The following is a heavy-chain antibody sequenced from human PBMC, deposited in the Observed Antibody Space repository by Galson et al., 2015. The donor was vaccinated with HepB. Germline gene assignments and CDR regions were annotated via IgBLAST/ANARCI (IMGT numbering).Heavy chain of an antibody. CDR2: ITSSSTYT. CDR1: GFTFSDYY. Sequence: SLRLSCAASGFTFSDYYMNWIRQAPGKRLEWVSYITSSSTYTNYADSVKGRFTISRDNAKNSLYLQMNSLRVTDTAVYYCASWGREGYNAWGQGALVTVSS. CDR3: ASWGREGYNA. V-gene: IGHV3-11*03. J-gene: IGHJ4*02. D-gene: IGHD5-24*01.